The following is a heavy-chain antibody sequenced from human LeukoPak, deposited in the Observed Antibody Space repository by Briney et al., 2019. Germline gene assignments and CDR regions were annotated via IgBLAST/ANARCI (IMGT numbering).Heavy chain of an antibody. V-gene: IGHV5-51*01. CDR2: IYPGDSDT. J-gene: IGHJ4*02. CDR3: ARHSDAAMVVDY. CDR1: GYSFTNYW. D-gene: IGHD5-18*01. Sequence: GESLKISCKGSGYSFTNYWIGWVRQMSGKGLEWMGIIYPGDSDTTYSPSFQGQVTISADKSINTAYLQWSSLKASDTATYYCARHSDAAMVVDYWGQGTLVTVSS.